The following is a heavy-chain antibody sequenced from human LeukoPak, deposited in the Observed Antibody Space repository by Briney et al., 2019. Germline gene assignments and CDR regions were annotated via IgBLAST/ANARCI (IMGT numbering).Heavy chain of an antibody. CDR2: ISGSGGST. CDR3: AKLLAAAGAFDY. D-gene: IGHD6-13*01. Sequence: PGGSLRLSCAASGFTFSSYAMSWVRQAPGKGLEWASAISGSGGSTYYADSVKGRFTISRDNSKNTLYLQMNSLRAEDTAVYYCAKLLAAAGAFDYWGQGTLVTVSS. V-gene: IGHV3-23*01. J-gene: IGHJ4*02. CDR1: GFTFSSYA.